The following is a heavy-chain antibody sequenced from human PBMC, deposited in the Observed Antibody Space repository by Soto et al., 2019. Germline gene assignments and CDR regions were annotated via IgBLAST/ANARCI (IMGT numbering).Heavy chain of an antibody. CDR1: GYSFTNYA. D-gene: IGHD1-1*01. CDR2: INGGNGNT. Sequence: ASVKVSCKASGYSFTNYALFLVRQAHRHGLEWMGWINGGNGNTKYSQKFQGRMTITRDTSANTVYVELRSLRFEYTAVYYCAREIGNWSDRKFDPWGQGTLVAVAS. V-gene: IGHV1-3*01. J-gene: IGHJ5*02. CDR3: AREIGNWSDRKFDP.